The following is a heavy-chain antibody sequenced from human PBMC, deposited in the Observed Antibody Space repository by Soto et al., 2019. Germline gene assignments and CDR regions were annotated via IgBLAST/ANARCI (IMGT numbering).Heavy chain of an antibody. Sequence: NPSETLSLTCIVSNGSISDYYWTWIRQPPGKGLEWIGYIYYSGSTHYSPSLKSRVTISVDTSKNQFSLKLSSVTAADTAVYFCARGILEAAASKPFDIWGQGTMVTVS. CDR1: NGSISDYY. CDR3: ARGILEAAASKPFDI. CDR2: IYYSGST. D-gene: IGHD6-13*01. V-gene: IGHV4-59*01. J-gene: IGHJ3*02.